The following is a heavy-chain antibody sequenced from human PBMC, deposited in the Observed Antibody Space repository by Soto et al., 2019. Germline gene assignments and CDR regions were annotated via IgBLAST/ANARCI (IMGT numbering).Heavy chain of an antibody. D-gene: IGHD4-17*01. Sequence: QVQLVQSGAEVKKPGASVKVSCKASGYTFTSYAMHWVRQAPGQRLEWMGWINAGNGNTKYSQKCXXRXTXXRDTSASTAYMELSSLRSEDTAVYSCARYNDYADYWGQGTLVTVSS. V-gene: IGHV1-3*01. CDR3: ARYNDYADY. CDR2: INAGNGNT. J-gene: IGHJ4*02. CDR1: GYTFTSYA.